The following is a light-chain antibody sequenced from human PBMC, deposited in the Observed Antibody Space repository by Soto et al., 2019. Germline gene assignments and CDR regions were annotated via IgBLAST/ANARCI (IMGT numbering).Light chain of an antibody. J-gene: IGKJ1*01. CDR3: QQRSVWPT. CDR2: ETS. Sequence: EIVLTQSPATLSLSLGDRATLSCRASQSISRALVWYQQKPGQAPRLLIYETSNRATGIPTRFSGGGSGTDFTLTISSLEPEDFAVYYCQQRSVWPTFGQGTRVEIK. V-gene: IGKV3-11*01. CDR1: QSISRA.